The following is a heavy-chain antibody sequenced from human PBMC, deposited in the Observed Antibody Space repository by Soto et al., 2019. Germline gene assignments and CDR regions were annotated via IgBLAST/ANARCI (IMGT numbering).Heavy chain of an antibody. V-gene: IGHV3-53*01. CDR2: IWSGGST. J-gene: IGHJ5*01. D-gene: IGHD3-10*01. CDR1: GFTFDRYW. CDR3: ARSPRASGAGLDS. Sequence: GGSLRLSCVASGFTFDRYWMHWVRQVPGKGLEWVSGIWSGGSTHYADPVKGRFTITRDTSNNTLYLQMDSLRAEDTAVYYCARSPRASGAGLDSWGEGTLVTVSS.